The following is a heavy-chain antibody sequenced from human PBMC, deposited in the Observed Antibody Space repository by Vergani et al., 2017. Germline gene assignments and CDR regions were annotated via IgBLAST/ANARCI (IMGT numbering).Heavy chain of an antibody. J-gene: IGHJ5*02. V-gene: IGHV4-38-2*01. CDR3: VRTVALWFGETKDGGWFDP. CDR2: IYHTGSA. CDR1: GYSIGSGFY. Sequence: QVRLEESGPGLVKPSETLSLTCSVSGYSIGSGFYWAWIRQSPGEGLQWLTSIYHTGSAYYNPSLKSRVTVSVDTSMNQVSLKLNSVTAADTAVYYCVRTVALWFGETKDGGWFDPWGQGTLVTVTS. D-gene: IGHD3-10*01.